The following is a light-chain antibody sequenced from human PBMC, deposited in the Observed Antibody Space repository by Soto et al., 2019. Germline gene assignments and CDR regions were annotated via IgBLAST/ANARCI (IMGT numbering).Light chain of an antibody. V-gene: IGKV3-15*01. Sequence: EIVMTQSPATLSVSPGEGATLSCRASHGIGTALAWYQQEPGQTPRLLMYGASIRATGVPARFSGSASGTEFTLTITSLQSEDFAVYYCQHYSDWPLTFGGGTKVDIK. CDR1: HGIGTA. CDR3: QHYSDWPLT. J-gene: IGKJ4*01. CDR2: GAS.